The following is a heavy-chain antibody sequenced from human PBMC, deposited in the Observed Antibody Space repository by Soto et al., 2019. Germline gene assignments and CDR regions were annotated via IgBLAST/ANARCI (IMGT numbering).Heavy chain of an antibody. D-gene: IGHD3-10*01. CDR1: GGSISSGGYY. J-gene: IGHJ4*02. V-gene: IGHV4-31*03. CDR2: IYYSGNT. Sequence: PSETLSLTCTVSGGSISSGGYYWCWIRQHPGKGLEWIGYIYYSGNTYYNPSLKSRVTISVDTSKNQFSLELTSVTAADTAVYYCAREEPNYYGSGSYYVDYWGQGTPVTVSS. CDR3: AREEPNYYGSGSYYVDY.